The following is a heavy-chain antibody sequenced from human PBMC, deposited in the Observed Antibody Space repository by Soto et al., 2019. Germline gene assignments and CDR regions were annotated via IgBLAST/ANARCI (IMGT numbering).Heavy chain of an antibody. CDR3: VTAVRGYNANGDL. CDR2: IKADGTEK. V-gene: IGHV3-7*03. Sequence: PGGSLRFSCVGSGFTFSSYWMGWVRQTPGKGLEWVATIKADGTEKYYVDSVKGRFTFSRDNAKTSVYLEMNSLRAEDTAVYYCVTAVRGYNANGDLWGQGTTVTVSS. D-gene: IGHD5-12*01. J-gene: IGHJ6*02. CDR1: GFTFSSYW.